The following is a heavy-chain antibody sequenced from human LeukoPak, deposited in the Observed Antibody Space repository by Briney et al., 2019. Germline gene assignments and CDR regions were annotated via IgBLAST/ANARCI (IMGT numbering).Heavy chain of an antibody. Sequence: GASLRLSCAASGFTFSSYAMSWVRQAPGKGLEWVSAISGSGGSTYYADSVKGRFTISRDNSKNTLYLQMNSLRAEDTAVYYCAKDPLIVVVPAANGYFDYWGQGTLVTVSS. CDR1: GFTFSSYA. J-gene: IGHJ4*02. V-gene: IGHV3-23*01. CDR2: ISGSGGST. D-gene: IGHD2-2*01. CDR3: AKDPLIVVVPAANGYFDY.